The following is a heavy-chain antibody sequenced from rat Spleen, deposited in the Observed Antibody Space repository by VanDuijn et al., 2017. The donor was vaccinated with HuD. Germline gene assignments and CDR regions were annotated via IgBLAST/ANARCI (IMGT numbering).Heavy chain of an antibody. D-gene: IGHD1-4*01. J-gene: IGHJ4*01. CDR1: GFTFSNYD. V-gene: IGHV5-25*01. Sequence: EVQLVESGGGLVQPGRSLKLSCSASGFTFSNYDMAWVRQAPTKGLEWVASISTSGGSTYYRDSVKGRFTVSRDNAKSTLYLQMDSLRSEDTATYYCARHPGYPYYYVMDAWGQGASVTVSS. CDR3: ARHPGYPYYYVMDA. CDR2: ISTSGGST.